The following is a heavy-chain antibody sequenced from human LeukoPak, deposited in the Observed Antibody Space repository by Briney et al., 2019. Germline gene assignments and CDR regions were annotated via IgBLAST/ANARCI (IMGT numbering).Heavy chain of an antibody. D-gene: IGHD2-2*01. CDR2: INPNSGGT. Sequence: ASVKVSCKASGYTFTGYYMHWVRQAPGQGLEWMGWINPNSGGTNYAQKFQGRVTMTRDTSISTAYMELSRLRSDDTAVYYCARDRLPYCSSTSCRAEYFQHWGQGTLVTVSS. J-gene: IGHJ1*01. CDR3: ARDRLPYCSSTSCRAEYFQH. CDR1: GYTFTGYY. V-gene: IGHV1-2*02.